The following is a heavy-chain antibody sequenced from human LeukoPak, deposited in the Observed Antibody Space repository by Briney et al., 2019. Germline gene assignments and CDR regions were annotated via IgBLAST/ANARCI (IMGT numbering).Heavy chain of an antibody. CDR1: GGSISSGSYY. D-gene: IGHD5-18*01. CDR2: IYTSGST. V-gene: IGHV4-61*02. J-gene: IGHJ4*02. Sequence: SQTLSLTCTVSGGSISSGSYYWSWIRQPAWKGLEWIGRIYTSGSTNYNPSLKSRVTISVDTSKNQFSLKLSSVTAADTAVYYCARETRGRGYSYGSSIDYWGQGTLVTVSS. CDR3: ARETRGRGYSYGSSIDY.